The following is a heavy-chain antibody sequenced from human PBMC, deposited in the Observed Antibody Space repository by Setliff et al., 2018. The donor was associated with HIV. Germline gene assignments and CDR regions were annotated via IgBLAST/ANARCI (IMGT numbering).Heavy chain of an antibody. CDR1: SFTFSSSA. V-gene: IGHV1-58*01. D-gene: IGHD2-15*01. Sequence: SVKVSCKSSSFTFSSSALQWVRQARGQRLEWIGWIVVGASKTKYAERFQERVTLTLDMSTTTTYMELRGLRSEDTAIYYCAASPTSCSGGSCYDHWGQGALVTVSS. CDR3: AASPTSCSGGSCYDH. J-gene: IGHJ5*02. CDR2: IVVGASKT.